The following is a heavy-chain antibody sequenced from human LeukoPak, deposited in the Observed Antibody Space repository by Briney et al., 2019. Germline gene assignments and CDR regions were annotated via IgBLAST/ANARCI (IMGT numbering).Heavy chain of an antibody. CDR1: GFTFSDHY. D-gene: IGHD2-21*02. V-gene: IGHV3-72*01. CDR3: AKDRDIVVVTMTFDI. J-gene: IGHJ3*02. CDR2: TKNAVNYYDT. Sequence: GGSLRLSCATSGFTFSDHYMDWVRQAPGKGLEWVGRTKNAVNYYDTDYAASVKGRFTISRDDSQNSLYLQMNSLRAEDTAVYYCAKDRDIVVVTMTFDIWGQGTMVTVSS.